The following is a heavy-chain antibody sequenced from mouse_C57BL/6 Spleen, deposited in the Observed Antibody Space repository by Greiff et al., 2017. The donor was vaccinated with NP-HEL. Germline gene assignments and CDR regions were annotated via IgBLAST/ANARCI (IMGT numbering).Heavy chain of an antibody. D-gene: IGHD1-1*02. J-gene: IGHJ2*01. V-gene: IGHV14-2*01. CDR1: GYTFTSYW. Sequence: VQLQQPGAELVRPGTSVKLSCKASGYTFTSYWMYWVKQRTEQGLEWIGRIDPEDGETKYAPKFQGKATITADTSSNTAYLQLSSLTSEDTAVYYCAGEPGNYFDYWGQGTTLTVSS. CDR2: IDPEDGET. CDR3: AGEPGNYFDY.